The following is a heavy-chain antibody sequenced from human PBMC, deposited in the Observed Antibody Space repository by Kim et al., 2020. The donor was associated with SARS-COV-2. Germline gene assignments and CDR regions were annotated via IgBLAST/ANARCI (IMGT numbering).Heavy chain of an antibody. Sequence: SETLSLTCAVYGGSFSGYYWSWIRQPPGKGLEWIGEINHSGSTNYNPSLKSRVTISVDTSKNQFSLKLSSVTAADTAVYYCARGSSSWYQRPRNAFDIWGQGTMVTVSS. CDR1: GGSFSGYY. D-gene: IGHD6-13*01. J-gene: IGHJ3*02. V-gene: IGHV4-34*01. CDR3: ARGSSSWYQRPRNAFDI. CDR2: INHSGST.